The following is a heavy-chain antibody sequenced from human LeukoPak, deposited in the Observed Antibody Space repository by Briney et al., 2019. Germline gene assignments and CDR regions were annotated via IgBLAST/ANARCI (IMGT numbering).Heavy chain of an antibody. CDR2: IYYSGST. D-gene: IGHD2-8*02. V-gene: IGHV4-39*07. J-gene: IGHJ5*02. Sequence: NPSQTLPLTCTVSGGSISSSSYYWGWIRQPPGKGLEWIGSIYYSGSTNYNPSLKSRVTISVDTSKNQFSLKLSSVTAADTAVYYCARRGQTRWWMTRHNWFDPWGQGTLVTVSS. CDR3: ARRGQTRWWMTRHNWFDP. CDR1: GGSISSSSYY.